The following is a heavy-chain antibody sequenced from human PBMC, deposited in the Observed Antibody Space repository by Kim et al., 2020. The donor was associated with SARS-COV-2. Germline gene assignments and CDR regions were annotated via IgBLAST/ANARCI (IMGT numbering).Heavy chain of an antibody. CDR2: IKQDGTEK. J-gene: IGHJ4*02. CDR3: ARPYYDFLTGYLY. CDR1: GFVFSNYW. D-gene: IGHD3-9*01. Sequence: GGSLRLSCAASGFVFSNYWMSWVRQAPGKGLEWVASIKQDGTEKDHVDSVKGRFTISRDNAKNSLYLQMNGLSAEDTAVYYCARPYYDFLTGYLYCGQGT. V-gene: IGHV3-7*01.